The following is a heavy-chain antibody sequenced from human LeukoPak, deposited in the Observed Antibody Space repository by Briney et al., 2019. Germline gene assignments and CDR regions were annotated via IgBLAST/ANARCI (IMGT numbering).Heavy chain of an antibody. V-gene: IGHV1-2*02. CDR2: INPNSGGT. CDR1: GYTFTGYY. D-gene: IGHD3-3*01. J-gene: IGHJ4*02. CDR3: ARWGSLGVVILFDY. Sequence: ASVKVSCKASGYTFTGYYMHWVRQAPGQGLEWMGWINPNSGGTNYAQKFQGRVTMTRDTSISTAYMELSSLRSDDTAVYYCARWGSLGVVILFDYWGQGTLVTVSS.